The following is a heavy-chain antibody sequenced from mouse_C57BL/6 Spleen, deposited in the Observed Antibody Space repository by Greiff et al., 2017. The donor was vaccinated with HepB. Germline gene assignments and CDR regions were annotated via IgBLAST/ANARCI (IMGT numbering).Heavy chain of an antibody. J-gene: IGHJ2*01. Sequence: VQLQQSGPELVKPGASVKISCKASGYAFSSSWMNWVKQRPGKGLEWIGRIYPGDGDTNYNGKFKGKATLTADKSSSTAYMQLSSLTSEDSAVYFCAREGYDYDLGYFDYWGQGTTLTVSS. CDR3: AREGYDYDLGYFDY. CDR1: GYAFSSSW. V-gene: IGHV1-82*01. CDR2: IYPGDGDT. D-gene: IGHD2-4*01.